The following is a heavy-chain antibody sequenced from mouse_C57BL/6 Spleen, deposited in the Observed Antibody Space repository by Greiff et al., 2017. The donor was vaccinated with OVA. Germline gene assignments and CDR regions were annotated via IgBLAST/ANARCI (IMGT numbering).Heavy chain of an antibody. CDR1: GYTFTSYW. Sequence: QVQLQQPGAELVKPGASVKMTCKASGYTFTSYWITWVKQRPGQGLEWIGDIYPGSGSTNYNEKFKSKATLTVDTSSSTAYMQLSSLTSEDSAVYYCARRASYLAWFAYWGQGTLVTVSA. CDR3: ARRASYLAWFAY. V-gene: IGHV1-55*01. CDR2: IYPGSGST. D-gene: IGHD6-1*01. J-gene: IGHJ3*01.